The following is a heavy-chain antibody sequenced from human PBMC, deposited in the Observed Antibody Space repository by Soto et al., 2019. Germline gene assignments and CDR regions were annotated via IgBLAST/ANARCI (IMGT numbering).Heavy chain of an antibody. J-gene: IGHJ5*02. CDR1: GFTFSSYA. CDR2: ISGSGGST. V-gene: IGHV3-23*01. CDR3: AKFLPWVYGSWSYDWFDP. D-gene: IGHD3-10*01. Sequence: EVQLLESGGGLVQPGGSLRLSCAASGFTFSSYAMSWVRQAPGKGLEWVSAISGSGGSTYYADSVKGRFTISRDNSKNTLYLQMNSLRAEDTAVYYCAKFLPWVYGSWSYDWFDPWGQGTLVTVSS.